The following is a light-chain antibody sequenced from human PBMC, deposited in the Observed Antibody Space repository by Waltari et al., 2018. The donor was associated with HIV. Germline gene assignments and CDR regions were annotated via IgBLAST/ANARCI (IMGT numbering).Light chain of an antibody. CDR3: VQYDNLPYT. J-gene: IGKJ2*01. CDR1: QDIKRN. Sequence: DLKLTQSPSSVSLSVGDRVTITCQATQDIKRNLNWYQQKPGKAPRLMVYDGVRLEEGVTSRFSGSGSGTDYSLTIDDLQPEDIGIYYCVQYDNLPYTFGRGTKVEVK. V-gene: IGKV1-33*01. CDR2: DGV.